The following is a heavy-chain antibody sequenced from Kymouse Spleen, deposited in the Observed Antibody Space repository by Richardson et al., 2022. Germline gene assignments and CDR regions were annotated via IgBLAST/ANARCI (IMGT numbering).Heavy chain of an antibody. CDR2: IWYDGSNK. D-gene: IGHD6-19*01. CDR1: GFTFSSYG. CDR3: ARDRYSSGWYFDY. J-gene: IGHJ4*02. Sequence: QVQLVESGGGVVQPGRSLRLSCAASGFTFSSYGMHWVRQAPGKGLEWVAVIWYDGSNKYYADSVKGRFTISRDNSKNTLYLQMNSLRAEDTAVYYCARDRYSSGWYFDYWGQGTLVTVSS. V-gene: IGHV3-33*01.